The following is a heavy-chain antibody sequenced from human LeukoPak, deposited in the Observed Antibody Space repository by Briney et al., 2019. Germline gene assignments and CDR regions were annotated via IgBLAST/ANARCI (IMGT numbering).Heavy chain of an antibody. CDR2: ISGSGGST. Sequence: GGSLRLSCAASGFTFSSYSMNWVRQAPGKGLEWVSAISGSGGSTYYADSVKGRFTISRDNSKNTLYLQMNSLRAEDTAVYYCSVAISWIEYFQHWGQGTLVTVSS. V-gene: IGHV3-23*01. CDR1: GFTFSSYS. CDR3: SVAISWIEYFQH. D-gene: IGHD2-15*01. J-gene: IGHJ1*01.